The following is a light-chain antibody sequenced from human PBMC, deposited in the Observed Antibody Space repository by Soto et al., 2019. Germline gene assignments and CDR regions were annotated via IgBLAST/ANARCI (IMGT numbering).Light chain of an antibody. CDR3: QQYGSSPRT. J-gene: IGKJ1*01. CDR2: GAS. V-gene: IGKV3-20*01. CDR1: QSISSNY. Sequence: EIVLTQSPGTLSMSPGERATLSCRASQSISSNYLAWYQQKPGQAPRLLIYGASTRATGIPDRFSGSGSGKDFTLTISRLEAEDFAVYYCQQYGSSPRTFGQGTKVEFK.